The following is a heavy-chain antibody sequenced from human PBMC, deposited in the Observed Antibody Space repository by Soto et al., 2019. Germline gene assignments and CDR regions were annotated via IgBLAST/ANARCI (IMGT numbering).Heavy chain of an antibody. Sequence: GESLKISCKGSGYSFTSYWISWVRQMPGEGLGWMGRIDPSDSYTNYSPSFQGHVTISADKSISTAYLQWSSLKASGTAMYYCAISPQLYCSSTSCPGPPFDYWGQGTLVTVSS. CDR2: IDPSDSYT. CDR1: GYSFTSYW. V-gene: IGHV5-10-1*01. J-gene: IGHJ4*02. D-gene: IGHD2-2*01. CDR3: AISPQLYCSSTSCPGPPFDY.